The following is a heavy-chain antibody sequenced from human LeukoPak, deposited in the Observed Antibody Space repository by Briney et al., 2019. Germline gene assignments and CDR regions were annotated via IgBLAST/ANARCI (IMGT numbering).Heavy chain of an antibody. V-gene: IGHV3-30*04. Sequence: GGSLRLSCAASGFTFSSYAMHWVRQAPGKGLEWVAVISYDGSNKYYADSVKGRFTISRDNSKNTLYLQMNSLRAEDTAVYYCARDRNTYSYGFGDYWGQGTLVTVSS. J-gene: IGHJ4*02. CDR2: ISYDGSNK. CDR3: ARDRNTYSYGFGDY. D-gene: IGHD5-18*01. CDR1: GFTFSSYA.